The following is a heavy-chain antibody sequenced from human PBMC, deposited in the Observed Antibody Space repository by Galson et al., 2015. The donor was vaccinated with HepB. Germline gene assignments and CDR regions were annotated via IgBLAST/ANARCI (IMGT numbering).Heavy chain of an antibody. V-gene: IGHV1-69*02. CDR2: IIPILGIA. J-gene: IGHJ3*02. CDR1: GGTFSSYT. D-gene: IGHD3-16*02. CDR3: AGGITFGGVIANDAFDI. Sequence: SVKVSCKASGGTFSSYTISWVRQAPGQGLEWMGRIIPILGIANYAQKFQGRVTITADKSTSTAYMELSSLRSEDTAVYYCAGGITFGGVIANDAFDIWGQGTMVTVSS.